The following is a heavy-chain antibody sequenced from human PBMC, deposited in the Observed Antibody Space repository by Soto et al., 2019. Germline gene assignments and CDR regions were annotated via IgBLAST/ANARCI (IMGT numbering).Heavy chain of an antibody. J-gene: IGHJ4*02. CDR1: GFRFSDHY. CDR2: ISGDGTTT. Sequence: PGGSLRLSCAASGFRFSDHYMTWIHQAPGKGLEWVSKISGDGTTTYYADSVKGRFTVSRDNAENSVYLQMNSLRAEDTAVYYCASDPYYYASGFWGQGTLVTVSS. V-gene: IGHV3-11*01. CDR3: ASDPYYYASGF. D-gene: IGHD3-10*01.